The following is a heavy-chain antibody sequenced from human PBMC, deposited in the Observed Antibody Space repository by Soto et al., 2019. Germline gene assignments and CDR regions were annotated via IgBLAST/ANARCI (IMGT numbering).Heavy chain of an antibody. D-gene: IGHD5-18*01. V-gene: IGHV3-21*01. Sequence: EVQLVESGGGLVKPGGSLRLSCAASGFTFSSYSMNWVRQAPGKGLEWVSSISSSSSYIYYADSVKGRFTISRDNAKNSLYLQMNSLRAEDTAGYYCERDQPGYSYGYGLGYWGQGNLVTVSS. CDR3: ERDQPGYSYGYGLGY. CDR1: GFTFSSYS. CDR2: ISSSSSYI. J-gene: IGHJ4*02.